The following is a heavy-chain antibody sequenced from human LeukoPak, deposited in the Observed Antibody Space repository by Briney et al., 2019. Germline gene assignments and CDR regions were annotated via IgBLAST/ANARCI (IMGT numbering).Heavy chain of an antibody. CDR3: ASIVVEAAAGDP. V-gene: IGHV3-74*01. CDR1: GFTFSSYW. CDR2: INSDGSRT. J-gene: IGHJ5*02. D-gene: IGHD2-2*01. Sequence: GGSLRLSCAASGFTFSSYWMHWVRQAPGKGLVWVSHINSDGSRTGYADSVKGRFTICRDNAKNTLYLQMNSLRVEDTAVYYCASIVVEAAAGDPWGQGTLVTVSS.